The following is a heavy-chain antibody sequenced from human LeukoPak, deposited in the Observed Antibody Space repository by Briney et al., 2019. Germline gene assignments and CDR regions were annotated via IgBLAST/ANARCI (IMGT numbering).Heavy chain of an antibody. J-gene: IGHJ4*02. CDR2: IKQDGSEK. CDR1: GFTFSDYY. V-gene: IGHV3-7*01. CDR3: ARDHYFDY. Sequence: PGGSLRLSCAASGFTFSDYYMSWIRQAPGKGLEWVANIKQDGSEKYYVDSVKGRFTISRDNAKNSLYLQMNSLRAEDTAVYYCARDHYFDYWGQGTLVTVSS.